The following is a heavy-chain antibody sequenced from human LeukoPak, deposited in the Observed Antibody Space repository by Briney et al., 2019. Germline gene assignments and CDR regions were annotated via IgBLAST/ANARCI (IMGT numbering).Heavy chain of an antibody. CDR3: ARDDCSGGSCYFDY. CDR1: GFTFSSYG. V-gene: IGHV3-33*08. CDR2: IWYGGSNK. Sequence: GRSLRLSCAASGFTFSSYGMHWVRQAPGKGLEWVAVIWYGGSNKYYADSVKGRFTISRDNAKNSLYLQMNSLRAEDTAVYYCARDDCSGGSCYFDYWGQGTLVTVSS. D-gene: IGHD2-15*01. J-gene: IGHJ4*02.